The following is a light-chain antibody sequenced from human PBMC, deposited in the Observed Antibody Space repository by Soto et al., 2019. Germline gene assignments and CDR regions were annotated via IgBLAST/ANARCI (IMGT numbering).Light chain of an antibody. V-gene: IGKV1-39*01. CDR2: GGY. J-gene: IGKJ2*01. CDR3: QQSYNTPYT. Sequence: DLQMTQSPSSLSASPGDRVTITCRAGQTISTHLSWYHQRPGKTPNLLIYGGYFLQSGVPSRFSGSGSGTEFTLTISSLQPEDFGTYFCQQSYNTPYTFGQGTKLEI. CDR1: QTISTH.